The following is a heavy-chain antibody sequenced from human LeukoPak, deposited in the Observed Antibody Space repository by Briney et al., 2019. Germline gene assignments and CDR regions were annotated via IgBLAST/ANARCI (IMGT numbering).Heavy chain of an antibody. D-gene: IGHD6-13*01. Sequence: GGSLRLSCAASGFTFSSYAMSWVRQAPGKGLEWVSAISGSGGSTYYADSVKGRFTISRDNSKNTLYLQMNSLRAEDTAVYYCAKAPLSSSWYVNYYGMDVWGQGTTVTVSS. CDR3: AKAPLSSSWYVNYYGMDV. CDR2: ISGSGGST. J-gene: IGHJ6*02. V-gene: IGHV3-23*01. CDR1: GFTFSSYA.